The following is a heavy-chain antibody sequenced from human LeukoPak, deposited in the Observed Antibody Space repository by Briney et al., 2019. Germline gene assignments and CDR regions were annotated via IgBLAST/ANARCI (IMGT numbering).Heavy chain of an antibody. CDR2: INPSGGST. J-gene: IGHJ4*02. V-gene: IGHV1-46*01. D-gene: IGHD3-22*01. CDR3: ARGGTAYYYDSSGYYSY. CDR1: GYTFTSYY. Sequence: ASVKVPCKASGYTFTSYYMHWVRQAPGQGLEWMGIINPSGGSTSYAQKFQGRVTMTRDTSTSTVYMELSSLRSEDTAVYYCARGGTAYYYDSSGYYSYWGQGTLVTVSS.